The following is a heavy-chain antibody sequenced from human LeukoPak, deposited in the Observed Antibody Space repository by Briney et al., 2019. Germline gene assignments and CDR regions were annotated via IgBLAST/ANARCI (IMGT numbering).Heavy chain of an antibody. J-gene: IGHJ4*02. CDR2: IKQDGGET. D-gene: IGHD4-11*01. V-gene: IGHV3-7*01. CDR1: GFPFSSYW. CDR3: TREDHSNYNY. Sequence: GGSLRLSCAASGFPFSSYWMAWVRQAPGKGLEWVASIKQDGGETFYVDSVKGRFTISRDNAKNSLYLQMNSLRAEDTAVYYCTREDHSNYNYWGQGTLVTVSA.